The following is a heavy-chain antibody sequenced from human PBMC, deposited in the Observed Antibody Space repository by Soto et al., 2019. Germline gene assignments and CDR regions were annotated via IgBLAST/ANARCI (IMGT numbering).Heavy chain of an antibody. CDR2: ISGSGGST. J-gene: IGHJ6*02. Sequence: GGSLRLSCAASGFTFTKYAMSWVRQVPGKGLEWVSSISGSGGSTYYPDSVKGRFTISRDDSKSTLYLQMNSLRAEDTALYYCAKGRSYYYYYGVDVWGQGTTVTVSS. CDR1: GFTFTKYA. CDR3: AKGRSYYYYYGVDV. V-gene: IGHV3-23*01.